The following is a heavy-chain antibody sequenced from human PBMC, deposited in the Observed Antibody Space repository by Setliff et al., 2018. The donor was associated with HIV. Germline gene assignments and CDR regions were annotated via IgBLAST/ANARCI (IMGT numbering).Heavy chain of an antibody. V-gene: IGHV4-61*02. Sequence: SETLSLTCTVSGGSISSGTYYWSWIRQPAGKGLEWIGRIYTSGSTDYNPSLKSRVTISVDTSKNQFSLKLSSVTAADTAVYYCARGGDYNFDNTGYLRGGYYYYCMDVWGKGTTVTVSS. CDR2: IYTSGST. CDR3: ARGGDYNFDNTGYLRGGYYYYCMDV. J-gene: IGHJ6*03. D-gene: IGHD3-22*01. CDR1: GGSISSGTYY.